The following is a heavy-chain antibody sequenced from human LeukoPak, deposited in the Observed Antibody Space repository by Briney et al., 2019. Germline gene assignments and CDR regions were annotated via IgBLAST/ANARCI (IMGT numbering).Heavy chain of an antibody. CDR3: ARGRGPITGTTSFDY. D-gene: IGHD1-7*01. Sequence: ASVKVSCKASGGTFSSYAISWVRQAPRQGFEWMGRIIPILGIANYAQKFQGRVTITADESTSTAYMELSSLRSEDTAVYYCARGRGPITGTTSFDYWGQGTLVTVSS. CDR1: GGTFSSYA. V-gene: IGHV1-69*04. CDR2: IIPILGIA. J-gene: IGHJ4*02.